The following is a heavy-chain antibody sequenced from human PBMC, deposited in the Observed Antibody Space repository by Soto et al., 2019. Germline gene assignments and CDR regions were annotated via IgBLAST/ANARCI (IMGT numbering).Heavy chain of an antibody. CDR3: ARYLGWYVLSASYFGY. Sequence: QVQLVQSGAEVKKPGASVKVSCKASGYTFTSYGISWVRQAPGQGLEWMGWICAYNGNTNYAQKLQGRVTMTTDTSTSTAYREVRSLLASDTAEYYCARYLGWYVLSASYFGYWGQGTLVTVSS. J-gene: IGHJ4*02. V-gene: IGHV1-18*01. CDR2: ICAYNGNT. CDR1: GYTFTSYG. D-gene: IGHD2-21*01.